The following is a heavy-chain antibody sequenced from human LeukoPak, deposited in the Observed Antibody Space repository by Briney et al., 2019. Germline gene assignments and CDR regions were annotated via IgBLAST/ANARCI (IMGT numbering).Heavy chain of an antibody. Sequence: GGSLRLSCAASGFTFSSYSMNWVRQAPGKGLEWVSSISSSSSYIYYADSVKGRFTISRDNAKNSLYLQMNSLRAEDTAVYYCARDRNGDYGFDYWGQGTLVTVSS. CDR3: ARDRNGDYGFDY. V-gene: IGHV3-21*01. CDR1: GFTFSSYS. D-gene: IGHD4-17*01. J-gene: IGHJ4*02. CDR2: ISSSSSYI.